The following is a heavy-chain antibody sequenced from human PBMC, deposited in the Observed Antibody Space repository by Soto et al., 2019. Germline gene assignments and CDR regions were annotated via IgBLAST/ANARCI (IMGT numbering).Heavy chain of an antibody. J-gene: IGHJ6*02. CDR3: ANRDTSMVTRYYYGMDV. Sequence: HPGGSLRLSCAASGFAFSDYDMSWVRQAPGKGLEWVSAISDNGGSTYYADSVKGRFTISRDNSKNTLYLQMNNLRAEDTAVYYCANRDTSMVTRYYYGMDVWGQGTTVTVPS. CDR2: ISDNGGST. V-gene: IGHV3-23*01. CDR1: GFAFSDYD. D-gene: IGHD5-18*01.